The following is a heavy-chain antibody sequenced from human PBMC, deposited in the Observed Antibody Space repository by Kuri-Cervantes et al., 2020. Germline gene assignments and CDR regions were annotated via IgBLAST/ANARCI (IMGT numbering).Heavy chain of an antibody. D-gene: IGHD4-17*01. V-gene: IGHV1-2*02. CDR1: GYTFTTYG. CDR3: VTSRDYEQRYYTMDD. Sequence: ASVKVSCKASGYTFTTYGISWVRQAPGQGLEWLGWLNPDNGGTTYAEKFQGRVTMTTDTSITTVYMELSGLKADDTAVYFCVTSRDYEQRYYTMDDWGQGTTVTVSS. J-gene: IGHJ6*02. CDR2: LNPDNGGT.